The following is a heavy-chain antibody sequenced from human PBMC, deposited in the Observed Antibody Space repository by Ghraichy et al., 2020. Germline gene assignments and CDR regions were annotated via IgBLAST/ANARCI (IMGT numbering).Heavy chain of an antibody. CDR3: PRGLGRGWFDP. J-gene: IGHJ5*02. V-gene: IGHV4-59*01. Sequence: SQTLSLTCTVSGGSISSYYWSWIRQPPGKGLEWIGNIYYSGSTNYNPSLKSRVTISLDMSKNQFSLRLSSVTAADTAVYYCPRGLGRGWFDPWGQGTLVTVSS. CDR1: GGSISSYY. CDR2: IYYSGST. D-gene: IGHD1-26*01.